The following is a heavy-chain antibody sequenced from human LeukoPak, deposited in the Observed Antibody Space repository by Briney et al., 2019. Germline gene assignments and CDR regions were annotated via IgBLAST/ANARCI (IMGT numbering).Heavy chain of an antibody. CDR2: ISTSGST. J-gene: IGHJ4*02. CDR1: AASISNYY. D-gene: IGHD3-22*01. V-gene: IGHV4-4*09. Sequence: SETLSLTCAVSAASISNYYWSWIRQAPGKGLNGIGYISTSGSTNYNPSLKSRVFISLDTSKNRFSLNLNFVTAADTAVYYCASPRSGYRYTFDYWGQGALVTVSS. CDR3: ASPRSGYRYTFDY.